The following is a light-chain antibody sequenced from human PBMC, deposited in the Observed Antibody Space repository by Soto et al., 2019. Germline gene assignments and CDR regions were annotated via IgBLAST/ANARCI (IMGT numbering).Light chain of an antibody. CDR2: DVS. CDR1: SSDVGGYNY. Sequence: QSVLTQPASVSGSPGASITISCTGTSSDVGGYNYVSWYQQHPGKAPKLMIYDVSNRPSGVSNRFSGSKSGNTASLTISGLQAEDEADYYCSSYTTSGTLVVFGGGTQLTVL. CDR3: SSYTTSGTLVV. V-gene: IGLV2-14*01. J-gene: IGLJ2*01.